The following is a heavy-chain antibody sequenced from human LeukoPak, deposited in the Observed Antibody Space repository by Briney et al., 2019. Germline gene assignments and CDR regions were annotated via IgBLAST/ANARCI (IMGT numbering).Heavy chain of an antibody. CDR1: GFTFSSYE. J-gene: IGHJ4*02. V-gene: IGHV3-48*03. CDR3: ARGRNILTY. Sequence: GGSLRLSCAASGFTFSSYEMNWVRQAPGKGLEWVSYISSSGSTIYYADSVKGRFTISRDNAKNSLYLQMNSPRAEDTAVYYCARGRNILTYWGQGTLVTVSS. CDR2: ISSSGSTI. D-gene: IGHD3-9*01.